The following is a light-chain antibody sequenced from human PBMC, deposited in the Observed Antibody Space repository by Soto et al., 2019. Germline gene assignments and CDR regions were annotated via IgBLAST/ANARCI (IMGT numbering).Light chain of an antibody. CDR3: EAWDDSLNGPI. V-gene: IGLV1-44*01. J-gene: IGLJ2*01. Sequence: QSVVNQPPSASGTPGQRVTLSCSGGRSNIGTNTVNWYQQLPGAAPKLLIYGNDQRPSGVPDRFSGSKSGTSASLAISGLQSEDEADYYCEAWDDSLNGPIFGGGTKLTVL. CDR2: GND. CDR1: RSNIGTNT.